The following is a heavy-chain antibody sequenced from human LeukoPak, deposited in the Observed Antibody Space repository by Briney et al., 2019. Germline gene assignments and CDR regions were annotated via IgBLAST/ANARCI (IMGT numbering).Heavy chain of an antibody. CDR2: IYYSGST. CDR3: ARYNCTGGSCYYQPFDY. V-gene: IGHV4-39*07. J-gene: IGHJ4*02. Sequence: PSETLSLTCTVSGGSISGSSYYWGWIRQPPGKGLEWIGSIYYSGSTYYNPSLKSRGTISADTSKNQFSLKLSSVTAADTAVYYCARYNCTGGSCYYQPFDYWGQGTLVTVSS. CDR1: GGSISGSSYY. D-gene: IGHD2-15*01.